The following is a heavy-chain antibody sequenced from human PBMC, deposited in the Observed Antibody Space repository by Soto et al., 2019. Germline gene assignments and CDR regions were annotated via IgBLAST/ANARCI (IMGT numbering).Heavy chain of an antibody. V-gene: IGHV4-59*02. CDR2: AHYSGHT. Sequence: PSETLSLTCTVYGGSVISYYWSWIRQPPGKGLEWIGYAHYSGHTNYNPSLKSRVTISVDTSKNQFSLKLRSVTAADTAVYYCARDLYGYPDNWFDPWGQGTLVTVSS. CDR1: GGSVISYY. CDR3: ARDLYGYPDNWFDP. J-gene: IGHJ5*02. D-gene: IGHD5-18*01.